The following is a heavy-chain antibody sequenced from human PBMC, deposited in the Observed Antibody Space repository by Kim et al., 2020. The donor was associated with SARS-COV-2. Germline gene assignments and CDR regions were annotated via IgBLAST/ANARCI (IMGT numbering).Heavy chain of an antibody. D-gene: IGHD4-17*01. CDR3: ARALYGDYGNWFDP. CDR2: ISSSSSYI. Sequence: GGSLRLSCAASGFTFSSYSMNWVRQAPGKGLEWVSSISSSSSYIHYADSVKGRFTISRDNAKNSLYLQMNSLRAEDTAVYYCARALYGDYGNWFDPWGQGTLVTVSS. CDR1: GFTFSSYS. J-gene: IGHJ5*02. V-gene: IGHV3-21*01.